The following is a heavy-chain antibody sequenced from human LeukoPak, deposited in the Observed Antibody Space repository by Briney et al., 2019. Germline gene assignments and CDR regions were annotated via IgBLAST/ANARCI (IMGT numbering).Heavy chain of an antibody. D-gene: IGHD1-26*01. CDR2: IYYSGST. J-gene: IGHJ4*02. V-gene: IGHV4-59*01. Sequence: SETLSLTCTVSGGSISSYYWSWIRQPPGKGLEWIGYIYYSGSTNYNPSLKSRVTISVDTSKNQFSLKLSSVTAADTAVYYCARAGWELLQPIDYWGQGTLVTVSS. CDR1: GGSISSYY. CDR3: ARAGWELLQPIDY.